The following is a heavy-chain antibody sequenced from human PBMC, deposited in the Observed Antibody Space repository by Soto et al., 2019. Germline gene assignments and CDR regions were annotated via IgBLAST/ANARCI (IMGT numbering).Heavy chain of an antibody. CDR1: GGSISSSSYY. Sequence: SETLSLTCTVSGGSISSSSYYWGWIRQPPGKGLEWIGSIYYSGSTYYNPSLKSRVTISVDTSKNQFSLKLSSVTAADTAVYYCARXSREYYDFWSGYYAFDYWGQGTLVTVSS. D-gene: IGHD3-3*01. CDR3: ARXSREYYDFWSGYYAFDY. J-gene: IGHJ4*02. CDR2: IYYSGST. V-gene: IGHV4-39*01.